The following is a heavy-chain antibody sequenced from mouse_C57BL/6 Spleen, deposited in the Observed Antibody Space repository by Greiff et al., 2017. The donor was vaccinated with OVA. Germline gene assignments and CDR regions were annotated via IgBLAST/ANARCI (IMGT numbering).Heavy chain of an antibody. CDR3: TRPPPYYGSPYWYFDV. D-gene: IGHD1-1*01. J-gene: IGHJ1*03. V-gene: IGHV1-15*01. CDR1: GYTFTDYE. CDR2: IDPETGGT. Sequence: VQLQQSGAELVRPGASVTLSCKASGYTFTDYEMHWVKQTPVHGLAWIGAIDPETGGTAYNQKFKGKAILTADKSSSTAYMELRSLTSEDSAVYYCTRPPPYYGSPYWYFDVWGTWTTVTVSS.